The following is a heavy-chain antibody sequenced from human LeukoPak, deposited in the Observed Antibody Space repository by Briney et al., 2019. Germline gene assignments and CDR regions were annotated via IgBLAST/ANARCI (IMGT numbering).Heavy chain of an antibody. D-gene: IGHD6-6*01. CDR3: TRRGGSSSSDWFDP. Sequence: PSETLSLTCTVSGGSISNYYWSWIRQPPGKGLEWIGYVYYTGSTSYNPSLKTRVTISGDTSKNQFSLKLSSVTAADTGVYYCTRRGGSSSSDWFDPWGQGTLVSVSS. CDR1: GGSISNYY. J-gene: IGHJ5*02. V-gene: IGHV4-59*08. CDR2: VYYTGST.